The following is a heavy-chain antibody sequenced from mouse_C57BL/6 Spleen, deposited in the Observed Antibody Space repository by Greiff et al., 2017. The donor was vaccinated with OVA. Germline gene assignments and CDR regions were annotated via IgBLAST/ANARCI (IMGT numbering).Heavy chain of an antibody. Sequence: EVQLVESGGGLVKPGGSLKLSCAASGFTFSDYGMHWVRQAPEKGLEWVAYISSGSSTISYADTVKGRFTISRDNAKNTLFLQMTSLRSEDAAMYYCARGWGSDYWGQGTTLTVSS. D-gene: IGHD3-1*01. V-gene: IGHV5-17*01. CDR2: ISSGSSTI. CDR3: ARGWGSDY. CDR1: GFTFSDYG. J-gene: IGHJ2*01.